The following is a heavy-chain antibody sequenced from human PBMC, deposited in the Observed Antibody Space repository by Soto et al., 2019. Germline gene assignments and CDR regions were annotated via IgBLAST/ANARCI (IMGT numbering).Heavy chain of an antibody. J-gene: IGHJ4*02. CDR1: GGSISSFS. CDR2: IYYSGST. CDR3: ARRDSMGATENFDY. V-gene: IGHV4-59*08. Sequence: SETLSLTCTVSGGSISSFSWSLIRQPPGKGLEWIGYIYYSGSTNYNPSLKSRVTISVDTSKNQFSLKLSSVTAADTAVYYCARRDSMGATENFDYWGQGTLVTVSS. D-gene: IGHD1-26*01.